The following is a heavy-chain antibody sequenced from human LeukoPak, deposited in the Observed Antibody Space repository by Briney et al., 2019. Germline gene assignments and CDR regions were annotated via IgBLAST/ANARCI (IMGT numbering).Heavy chain of an antibody. Sequence: ASVKVSCKASGYTFTGYYMHWVRQAPGQGLEWMGWISAYNGNTNYAQKLQGRVTMTTDTSTSTAYMELRSLRSDDTAVYYCARQIYYFDYWGQGTLVTVSS. J-gene: IGHJ4*02. V-gene: IGHV1-18*04. CDR1: GYTFTGYY. CDR3: ARQIYYFDY. CDR2: ISAYNGNT.